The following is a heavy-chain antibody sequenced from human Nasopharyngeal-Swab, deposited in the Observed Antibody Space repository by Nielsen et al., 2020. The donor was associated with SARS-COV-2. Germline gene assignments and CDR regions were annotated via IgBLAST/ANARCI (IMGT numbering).Heavy chain of an antibody. V-gene: IGHV3-48*01. CDR1: GFTFSSYS. CDR3: ARDGLQPPFDY. Sequence: GVLKISCAASGFTFSSYSMNWVRQAPGKGLEWVSYISSSSSTIYYADSVKGRFTISRDNAKNSLYLQMNSLRAEDTAVYYCARDGLQPPFDYWGQGTLVTVSS. CDR2: ISSSSSTI. J-gene: IGHJ4*02.